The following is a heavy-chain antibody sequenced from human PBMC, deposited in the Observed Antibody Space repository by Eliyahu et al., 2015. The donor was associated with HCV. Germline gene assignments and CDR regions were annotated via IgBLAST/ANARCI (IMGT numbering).Heavy chain of an antibody. D-gene: IGHD2-21*01. J-gene: IGHJ4*02. Sequence: QVQVVQSGAELKRPGASVKVSCKASGYNFIAYEMHWVRQAPGQGLEWIGIIXLRGGSARYAQKFQGRVTMTRDTSTSTVYMDLSGLGFDDTAVYYCARAGDGDSPYVLTYWGQGTLVTVSS. CDR2: IXLRGGSA. CDR3: ARAGDGDSPYVLTY. CDR1: GYNFIAYE. V-gene: IGHV1-46*01.